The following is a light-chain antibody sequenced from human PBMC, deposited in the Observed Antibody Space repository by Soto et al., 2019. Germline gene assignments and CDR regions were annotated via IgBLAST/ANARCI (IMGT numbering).Light chain of an antibody. Sequence: DIQITQSPSSLSASVGDRVSITCRASQSISSYLNWYQQKPGKAPKLLIYAASSLQSGVPSRFSGSGSGTDFTLTISSPQPEDFATYYCQQSYGTPLTFGG. J-gene: IGKJ4*01. CDR2: AAS. CDR3: QQSYGTPLT. V-gene: IGKV1-39*01. CDR1: QSISSY.